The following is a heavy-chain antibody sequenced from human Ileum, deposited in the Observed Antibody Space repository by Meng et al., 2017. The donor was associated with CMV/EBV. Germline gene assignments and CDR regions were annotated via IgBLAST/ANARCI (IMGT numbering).Heavy chain of an antibody. CDR1: GFSVTDYY. J-gene: IGHJ6*02. D-gene: IGHD3/OR15-3a*01. V-gene: IGHV3-11*01. Sequence: GESLKISCAASGFSVTDYYMRWIRQAPGKGLECIASSGSTIDYAESVKGRFSISRDNSKNSLYLQMNSLRAEDSAVYYCARDFPPWTGHSYNYYGMDLWGQGTTVTVSS. CDR3: ARDFPPWTGHSYNYYGMDL. CDR2: IASSGSTI.